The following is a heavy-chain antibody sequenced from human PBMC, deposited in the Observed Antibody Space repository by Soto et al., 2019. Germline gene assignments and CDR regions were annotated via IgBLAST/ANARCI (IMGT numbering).Heavy chain of an antibody. CDR3: ARFATPSATYYYDSSGYYSPPAYWYYGMDV. Sequence: GGSLRLSCAASGFTFSSYEMNWVRQAPGKGLEWVSYISSSGSTIYYADSVKGRFTISRDNAKNSLYLQMNSLRAEDTAVYYCARFATPSATYYYDSSGYYSPPAYWYYGMDVWGQGTTVTVSS. J-gene: IGHJ6*02. D-gene: IGHD3-22*01. CDR1: GFTFSSYE. CDR2: ISSSGSTI. V-gene: IGHV3-48*03.